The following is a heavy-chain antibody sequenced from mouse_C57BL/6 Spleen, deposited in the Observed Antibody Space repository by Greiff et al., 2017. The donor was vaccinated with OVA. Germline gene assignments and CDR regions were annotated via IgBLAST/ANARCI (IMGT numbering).Heavy chain of an antibody. Sequence: EVQLQESGPELVKPGASVKMSCKASGYTFTDYNMHWVKQSHGKRLEWIGYINPNNGGTSYNEKFKGKATLTVNKSSSTAYMELRSLTSEDAAVYYCARGEVTTVSFDYWGQGTTLTVSS. J-gene: IGHJ2*01. CDR3: ARGEVTTVSFDY. V-gene: IGHV1-22*01. D-gene: IGHD2-2*01. CDR2: INPNNGGT. CDR1: GYTFTDYN.